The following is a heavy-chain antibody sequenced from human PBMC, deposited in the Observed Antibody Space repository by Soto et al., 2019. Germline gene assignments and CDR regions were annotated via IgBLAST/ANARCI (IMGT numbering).Heavy chain of an antibody. CDR2: INHSGST. Sequence: SETLSLTCAVYGGSFSGYYWSWIRQPPGKGLEWIGEINHSGSTNYNPSLKSRVTISVDTSKNKFSLKLSSVTAADTAVYYCSLWFGDDYYYYYGMDVWDRGSTGTVSS. J-gene: IGHJ6*02. D-gene: IGHD3-10*01. V-gene: IGHV4-34*01. CDR3: SLWFGDDYYYYYGMDV. CDR1: GGSFSGYY.